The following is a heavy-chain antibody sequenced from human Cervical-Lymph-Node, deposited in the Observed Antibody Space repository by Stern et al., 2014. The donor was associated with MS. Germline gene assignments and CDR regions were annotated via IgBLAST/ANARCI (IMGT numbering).Heavy chain of an antibody. CDR2: IYTDDST. J-gene: IGHJ3*02. V-gene: IGHV3-53*01. CDR3: ARAIFGVNTAAMAPDAFDT. D-gene: IGHD3-3*01. Sequence: EVQLLESGGGLIQPGGSLRLSCAAPGFTVSDNYMSWVRQAPGQGLEWVSIIYTDDSTYYAASEKGRFTISRDSSKNKLFLQMNSLRAEDTAVYYCARAIFGVNTAAMAPDAFDTWGQGTMVTVSS. CDR1: GFTVSDNY.